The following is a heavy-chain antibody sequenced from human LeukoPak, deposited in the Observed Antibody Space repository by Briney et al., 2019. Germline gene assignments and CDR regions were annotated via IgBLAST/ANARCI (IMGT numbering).Heavy chain of an antibody. J-gene: IGHJ4*02. D-gene: IGHD3-16*01. CDR1: GGAISSGGYY. V-gene: IGHV4-30-2*01. CDR3: ASGEYWGTLFDY. CDR2: IYHSGST. Sequence: SETLSLTCTVSGGAISSGGYYWSWIRQPPGKGLEWIGYIYHSGSTYYNPSLKSRVTISVDRSKNQFSLKLSSVTAADTAVYYCASGEYWGTLFDYWGQGTLVTVSS.